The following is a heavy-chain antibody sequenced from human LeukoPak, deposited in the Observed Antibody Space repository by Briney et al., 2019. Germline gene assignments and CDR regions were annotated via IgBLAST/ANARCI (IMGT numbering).Heavy chain of an antibody. V-gene: IGHV3-30*02. CDR2: IRSDGGDK. D-gene: IGHD4-17*01. CDR3: ARDTVINEGF. J-gene: IGHJ4*02. Sequence: PGGSLRLSCAASGFTFSTFGMHWVRQAPGKGLEWVAFIRSDGGDKYYADSVKGRFTLSRDNSKNTLYLQVNSLRAEDAAVYYCARDTVINEGFRGQGTLVTVSS. CDR1: GFTFSTFG.